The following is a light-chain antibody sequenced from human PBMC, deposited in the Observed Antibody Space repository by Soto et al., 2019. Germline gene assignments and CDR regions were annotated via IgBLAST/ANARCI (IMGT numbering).Light chain of an antibody. CDR2: GNT. Sequence: QSVLTQPPSVSGAPGQRVTISCTGSSSNIGAGYDVHWYQQLPGRAPKLLIYGNTNRPSGVPDRFSGSKSGTSASLAITGLKAEDEADYYCLSFDSSVSVVFGGGTKLTVL. V-gene: IGLV1-40*01. J-gene: IGLJ2*01. CDR1: SSNIGAGYD. CDR3: LSFDSSVSVV.